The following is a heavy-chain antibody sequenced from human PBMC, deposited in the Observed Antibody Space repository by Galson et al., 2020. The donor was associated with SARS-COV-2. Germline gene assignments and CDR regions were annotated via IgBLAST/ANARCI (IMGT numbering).Heavy chain of an antibody. CDR2: ISSSSSYI. V-gene: IGHV3-21*01. CDR3: VRGPYYYDSSGYYFAYYMDV. J-gene: IGHJ6*03. D-gene: IGHD3-22*01. Sequence: GGSLRLSCVASGFTFSSYSMNWVRQAPGKGLEWVSSISSSSSYIYYADSVKGRFTISRDNAKNSLYLQMNSLRAEDTAVYYCVRGPYYYDSSGYYFAYYMDVWGKGTTVTISS. CDR1: GFTFSSYS.